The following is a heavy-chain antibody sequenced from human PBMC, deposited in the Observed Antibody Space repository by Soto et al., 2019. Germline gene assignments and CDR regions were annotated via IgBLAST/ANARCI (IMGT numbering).Heavy chain of an antibody. CDR3: ARVPHPPGPWGAQQYDFWSGPHVFDP. V-gene: IGHV1-18*04. Sequence: GASVKVSCKASGYTFTSYGISWVRQAPGQGLEWMGWISAYNGNTNYAQKLQGRVTMTTDTSTSTAYMELRSLRSDDTAVYYCARVPHPPGPWGAQQYDFWSGPHVFDPWGQGTLVTVSS. CDR2: ISAYNGNT. D-gene: IGHD3-3*01. J-gene: IGHJ5*02. CDR1: GYTFTSYG.